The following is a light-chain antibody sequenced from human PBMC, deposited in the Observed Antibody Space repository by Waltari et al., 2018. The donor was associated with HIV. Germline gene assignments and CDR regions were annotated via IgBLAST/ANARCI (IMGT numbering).Light chain of an antibody. Sequence: VMTQSPATLSVTPGDRATLSCRASQTVSTNLAWYQQKPGQAPRLLIYDAATRATGIPARFSGSGSGTEFTLSITSLQSEYSAIYYWQQYNNWPPWTFGQGTKVEIK. CDR1: QTVSTN. CDR2: DAA. V-gene: IGKV3-15*01. J-gene: IGKJ1*01. CDR3: QQYNNWPPWT.